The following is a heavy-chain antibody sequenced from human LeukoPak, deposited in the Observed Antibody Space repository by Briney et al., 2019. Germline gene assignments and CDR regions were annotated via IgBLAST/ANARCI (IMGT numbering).Heavy chain of an antibody. V-gene: IGHV3-20*04. CDR1: GRIFDDNG. J-gene: IGHJ4*02. D-gene: IGHD2-8*01. Sequence: GGSLRLSCTASGRIFDDNGVRWIRHLPGKGLEWVAGITYNRLTTGYADSVKGRFTISRDNVEHSLFLQMDNLRLEDTALSYCARRYCHDGVCYPANYYFASWGQGTWVTVSS. CDR3: ARRYCHDGVCYPANYYFAS. CDR2: ITYNRLTT.